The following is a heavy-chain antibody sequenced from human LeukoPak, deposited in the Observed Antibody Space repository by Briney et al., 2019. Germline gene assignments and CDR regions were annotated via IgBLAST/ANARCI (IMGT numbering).Heavy chain of an antibody. D-gene: IGHD4-17*01. Sequence: SEPLSLTCPVSGGSISSSSYYWGWIRQPPGKGLSWIGRMYDGGSTYYKSSLKSPATISVDTSKNQFSLKLSSVTAADTAVYYCHTVTTSWYFDLWGRGTLVAVSS. J-gene: IGHJ2*01. CDR2: MYDGGST. V-gene: IGHV4-39*01. CDR1: GGSISSSSYY. CDR3: HTVTTSWYFDL.